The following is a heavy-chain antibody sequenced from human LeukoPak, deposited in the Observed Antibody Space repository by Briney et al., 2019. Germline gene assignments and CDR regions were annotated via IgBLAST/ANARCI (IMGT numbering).Heavy chain of an antibody. CDR1: GYTFTSYG. CDR3: ARDSGDIVVVPAGNY. V-gene: IGHV1-18*01. Sequence: ASVEVSCKASGYTFTSYGISWVRQAPGQGLEWMGWISAYNGNTNYAQKLQGRVTMTTDTSTSTAYMELRSLRSDDTAVYYCARDSGDIVVVPAGNYWGQGTLVTVSS. J-gene: IGHJ4*02. CDR2: ISAYNGNT. D-gene: IGHD2-2*01.